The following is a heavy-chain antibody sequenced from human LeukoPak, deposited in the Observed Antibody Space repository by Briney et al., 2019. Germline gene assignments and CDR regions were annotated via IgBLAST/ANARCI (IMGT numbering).Heavy chain of an antibody. CDR1: GFTFSSYA. CDR2: ISGSGGST. V-gene: IGHV3-23*01. J-gene: IGHJ4*02. Sequence: GGSLRLSCAASGFTFSSYAMSWVRQAPGKGLEWISAISGSGGSTYYADSVKGRFTISRDNSKNTLYLQMNSLRAEDTAVYYCVRESWLRDYYFDYWGQGTLVTVSS. D-gene: IGHD5-12*01. CDR3: VRESWLRDYYFDY.